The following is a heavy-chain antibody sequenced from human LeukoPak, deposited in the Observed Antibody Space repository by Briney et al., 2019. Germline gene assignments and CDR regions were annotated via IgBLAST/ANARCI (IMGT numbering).Heavy chain of an antibody. CDR1: GGSISSYY. D-gene: IGHD7-27*01. J-gene: IGHJ4*02. CDR2: IYHSGST. CDR3: ARESRSLGIGY. Sequence: SETLSLTCTVSGGSISSYYWSWIRQPPGKGLEWIGYIYHSGSTYYNPSLKSRVTISVDRSKNQFSLKLSSVTAADTAVYYCARESRSLGIGYWGQGTLVAVSS. V-gene: IGHV4-59*12.